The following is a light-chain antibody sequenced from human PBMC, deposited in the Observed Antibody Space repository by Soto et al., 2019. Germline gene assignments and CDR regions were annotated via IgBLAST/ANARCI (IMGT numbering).Light chain of an antibody. CDR3: SSYTTSNTRQIV. V-gene: IGLV2-14*03. Sequence: QSALTQPPSMSGSPGQSITISCTGTSSDVCGYNYVSWYQHHPGKAPKLMIYDVSNRPSGVSNRFSGSKSGNTASLTISGLQPEDEADYYCSSYTTSNTRQIVFGTGTKVTVL. J-gene: IGLJ1*01. CDR1: SSDVCGYNY. CDR2: DVS.